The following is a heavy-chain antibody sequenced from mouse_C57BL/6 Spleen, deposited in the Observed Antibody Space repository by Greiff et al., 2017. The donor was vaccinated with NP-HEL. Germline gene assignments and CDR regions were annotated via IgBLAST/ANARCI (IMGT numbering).Heavy chain of an antibody. V-gene: IGHV1-50*01. J-gene: IGHJ4*01. CDR1: GYTFTSYW. CDR2: IDPSDSYT. Sequence: QVQLQQPGAELVKPGASVKLSCKASGYTFTSYWMQWVKQRPGQGLEWIGEIDPSDSYTNYNQKFKGKATLTVDTSSSTAYMQLSSLTSEDSAVDYCARAGTKAMDYWGQGTSVTVSS. CDR3: ARAGTKAMDY. D-gene: IGHD3-3*01.